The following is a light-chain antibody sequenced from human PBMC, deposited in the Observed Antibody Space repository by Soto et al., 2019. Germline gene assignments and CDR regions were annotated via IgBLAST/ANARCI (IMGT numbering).Light chain of an antibody. V-gene: IGKV3-20*01. J-gene: IGKJ1*01. CDR3: QQYDASLWT. Sequence: PGERATLSCSASQSLTSSYLAWYQQKPGQSPRLLIYGASRRATGIPDRFSGSGSGTDFTLTISRLEPEDFAVYYCQQYDASLWTFGQGTKVDIK. CDR1: QSLTSSY. CDR2: GAS.